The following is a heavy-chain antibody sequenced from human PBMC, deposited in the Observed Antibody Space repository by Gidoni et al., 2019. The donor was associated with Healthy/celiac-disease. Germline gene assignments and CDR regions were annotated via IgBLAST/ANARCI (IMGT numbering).Heavy chain of an antibody. CDR2: IYSGGST. Sequence: VPVVESGGGFVQLGGSLRPPCAASGFTVSSNSMSWGRQAPGKGLEMISVIYSGGSTYYADSVKGRFTVSRDNSKNTLYLQMNSLRAEDTAVYYCARRVANEAFDIWGQGTMVTVSS. V-gene: IGHV3-66*02. CDR3: ARRVANEAFDI. J-gene: IGHJ3*02. CDR1: GFTVSSNS. D-gene: IGHD2-15*01.